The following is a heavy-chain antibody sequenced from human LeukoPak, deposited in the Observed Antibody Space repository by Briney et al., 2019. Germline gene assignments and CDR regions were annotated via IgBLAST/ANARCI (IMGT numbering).Heavy chain of an antibody. D-gene: IGHD2-15*01. J-gene: IGHJ3*02. Sequence: GGFLRLSCAASGFTFSSYGMSWVRQAPGKGLDWVSAISGSGGSTYYADSVKGRFTISRDNSKNTLYLQMNSLRAEDTAVYYCARESYCSGGSCYSGRAFDIWGQGTMVTVSS. CDR2: ISGSGGST. CDR3: ARESYCSGGSCYSGRAFDI. V-gene: IGHV3-23*01. CDR1: GFTFSSYG.